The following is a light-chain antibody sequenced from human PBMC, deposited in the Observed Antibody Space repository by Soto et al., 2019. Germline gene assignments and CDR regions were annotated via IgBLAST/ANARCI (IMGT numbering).Light chain of an antibody. CDR1: QSVSSN. CDR3: QQYIRWPLT. CDR2: GAS. Sequence: EIVLPQSPVTLAFSPGVNTNLSCRASQSVSSNLAWYQQKPGQAPSLLIYGASTRATGTPARFSGSGSGTEFTLTISSLQSEDFAVYYCQQYIRWPLTFGGGTKVDIK. J-gene: IGKJ4*01. V-gene: IGKV3-15*01.